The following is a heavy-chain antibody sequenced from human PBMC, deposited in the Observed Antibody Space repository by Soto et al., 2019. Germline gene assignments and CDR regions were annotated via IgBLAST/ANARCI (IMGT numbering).Heavy chain of an antibody. CDR3: ARNRGITMVRGVTCWFDP. CDR1: GGSISSYY. D-gene: IGHD3-10*01. Sequence: SETLSLTCTVSGGSISSYYWSWIRQPPGKGLEWIGYIYYSGSTNYNPSLKSRVTISVDTSKNQFSLKQSSVTAADTAVYYCARNRGITMVRGVTCWFDPWGQGTLVTVSS. CDR2: IYYSGST. J-gene: IGHJ5*02. V-gene: IGHV4-59*08.